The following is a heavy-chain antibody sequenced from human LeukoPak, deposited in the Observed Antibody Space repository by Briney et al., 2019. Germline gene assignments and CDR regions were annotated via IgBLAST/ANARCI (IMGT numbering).Heavy chain of an antibody. Sequence: QAGGSLRLSCSTSGFTFSTYWIGWVRQSPGKGLDGVAHINPEEIEKNNINSLKGRFTISRDNAKNSLYLQMNSLTEEDTAVYYCVRDKVNGARTGSLFDYWGQGTLVTVSS. D-gene: IGHD2-8*01. CDR3: VRDKVNGARTGSLFDY. CDR1: GFTFSTYW. V-gene: IGHV3-7*01. J-gene: IGHJ4*02. CDR2: INPEEIEK.